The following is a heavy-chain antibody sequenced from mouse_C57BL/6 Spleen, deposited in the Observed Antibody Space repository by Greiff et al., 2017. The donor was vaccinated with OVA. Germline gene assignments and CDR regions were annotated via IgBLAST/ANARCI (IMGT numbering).Heavy chain of an antibody. CDR1: GFTFSSYT. V-gene: IGHV5-9*01. J-gene: IGHJ4*01. D-gene: IGHD1-1*01. CDR2: ISGGGGNT. CDR3: ARHDGSSGAMDY. Sequence: EVKLVESGGGLVKPGGSLKLSCAASGFTFSSYTMSWVRQTPEKRLEWVATISGGGGNTYYPDSVKGRFTISRDNAKNTLYLQMSSLRSEDTALYYCARHDGSSGAMDYWGQGTSVTVSS.